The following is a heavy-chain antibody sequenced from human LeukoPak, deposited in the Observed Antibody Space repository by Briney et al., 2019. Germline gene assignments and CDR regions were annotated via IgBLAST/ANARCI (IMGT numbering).Heavy chain of an antibody. V-gene: IGHV3-74*01. CDR3: ARDFYYDSSGYSSYFDY. CDR2: INSDGSST. CDR1: GFNFNNYA. D-gene: IGHD3-22*01. Sequence: GGSLRLSCAASGFNFNNYAMAWVRQALGKGLVWVSRINSDGSSTSYADSVKGRFTISRDNAKNTLYLQMNSLRAEDTAVYYCARDFYYDSSGYSSYFDYWGQGTLVTVSS. J-gene: IGHJ4*02.